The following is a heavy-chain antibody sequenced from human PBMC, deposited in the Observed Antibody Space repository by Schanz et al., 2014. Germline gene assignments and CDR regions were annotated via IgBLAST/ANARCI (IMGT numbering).Heavy chain of an antibody. D-gene: IGHD3-10*01. V-gene: IGHV1-2*05. J-gene: IGHJ4*02. CDR2: LNPGNGGA. CDR3: ARDWRQGYFGSGEH. CDR1: GFIFTGYF. Sequence: QVQLVQSGAEVKKPGDSVTVSCKVSGFIFTGYFIHWIRQAPGQGLEWMGRLNPGNGGANFAEKFQGRVPMTSDTSIKTYAMELTRLTSDDTDVYYCARDWRQGYFGSGEHWGQGTLVTVSS.